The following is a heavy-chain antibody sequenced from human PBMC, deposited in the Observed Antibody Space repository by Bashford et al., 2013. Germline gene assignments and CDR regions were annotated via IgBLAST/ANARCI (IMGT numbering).Heavy chain of an antibody. CDR1: GASISTYY. Sequence: SETLSLTCTVSGASISTYYWSWVRQPPGKGLEWIAYISPSGSTTSNPSLGSRVTLSVNTSKNQFSLRLTSVIAADTAVYYCASWALFGGYPNWFDPWGQGTLVTVSS. J-gene: IGHJ5*02. CDR2: ISPSGST. V-gene: IGHV4-59*01. CDR3: ASWALFGGYPNWFDP. D-gene: IGHD2-15*01.